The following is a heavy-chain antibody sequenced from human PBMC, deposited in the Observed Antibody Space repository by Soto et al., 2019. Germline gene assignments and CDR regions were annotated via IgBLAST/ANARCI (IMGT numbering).Heavy chain of an antibody. CDR1: GYTFIRYG. CDR3: ARLYPYYYDSSGYPKIFDY. CDR2: ISAYNGNT. J-gene: IGHJ4*02. V-gene: IGHV1-18*01. D-gene: IGHD3-22*01. Sequence: ASVKVSCKASGYTFIRYGISWVRQAPGRGLEWMGWISAYNGNTNYAQKLQGRVTMTTDTSTSTAYMELRSLRSDDTAVYYCARLYPYYYDSSGYPKIFDYWGQGTLVTVSS.